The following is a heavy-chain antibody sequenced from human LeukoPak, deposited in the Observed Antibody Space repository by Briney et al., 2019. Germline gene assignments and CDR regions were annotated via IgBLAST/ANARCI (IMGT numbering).Heavy chain of an antibody. J-gene: IGHJ4*02. CDR2: IYPGDSDT. V-gene: IGHV5-51*01. CDR1: GYSFSSYW. D-gene: IGHD5-12*01. Sequence: KPGESLQISCQGSGYSFSSYWIVWVRQMPGKGLEWMGIIYPGDSDTRYSPSFQGQVTISADKSISTAYLQWSSLKASDTAMYYCARLWVATLDSWGQGTLVTLIS. CDR3: ARLWVATLDS.